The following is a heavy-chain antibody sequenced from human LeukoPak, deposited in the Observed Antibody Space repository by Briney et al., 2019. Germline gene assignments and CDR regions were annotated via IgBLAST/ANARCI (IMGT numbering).Heavy chain of an antibody. CDR2: IYYSGSAST. V-gene: IGHV4-39*01. D-gene: IGHD6-25*01. CDR1: GGSISSNNYY. CDR3: ARRGNSGRSFDY. J-gene: IGHJ4*02. Sequence: SETLSLTCTVSGGSISSNNYYWGWIRQPPGKGLEWVGSIYYSGSASTYYDPSLKSRVTISVDTSKNQVSLKLNSVTAADTAVYYCARRGNSGRSFDYWGRGTLVIVSS.